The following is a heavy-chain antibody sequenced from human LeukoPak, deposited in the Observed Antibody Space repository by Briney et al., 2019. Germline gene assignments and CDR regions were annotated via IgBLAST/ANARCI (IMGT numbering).Heavy chain of an antibody. CDR3: ARGPKYVDV. Sequence: PSETLSLTCTVSGGSISSYYWSWVRQPPGKGLEWIGYISYSGSTSNNPSLKSRVTISVDTSKNQFSLKMTSVTAADTAVYYCARGPKYVDVWGQGTVVTVSS. J-gene: IGHJ3*01. CDR2: ISYSGST. CDR1: GGSISSYY. D-gene: IGHD2-8*01. V-gene: IGHV4-59*01.